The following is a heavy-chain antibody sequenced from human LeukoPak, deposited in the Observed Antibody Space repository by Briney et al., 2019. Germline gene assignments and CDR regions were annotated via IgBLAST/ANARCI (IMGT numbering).Heavy chain of an antibody. D-gene: IGHD1-26*01. CDR2: MNPNSGNT. V-gene: IGHV1-8*03. CDR1: GYTFTSYD. CDR3: ARWEAVPVAQH. Sequence: ASVKVSCKASGYTFTSYDIDWVRQATGQGLEWMGWMNPNSGNTGYAQKFQGRVTITRNTSISTAYMELSSLRSEDTAVYYCARWEAVPVAQHWGQGTLVTVSS. J-gene: IGHJ1*01.